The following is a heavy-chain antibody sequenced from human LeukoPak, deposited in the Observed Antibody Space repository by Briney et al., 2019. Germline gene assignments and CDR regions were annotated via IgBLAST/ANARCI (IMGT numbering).Heavy chain of an antibody. J-gene: IGHJ5*02. CDR3: ARVGYCSSTSCYHNWFDP. V-gene: IGHV1-69*05. CDR1: GGTFSSYA. Sequence: VASVKVSCKASGGTFSSYAISWVRQAPGQGLEWMGRIIPIFGTANYAQKFQGRVTITTDESTSTAYMELSSLRSEDTAVYYCARVGYCSSTSCYHNWFDPWGQGTLVTVSS. D-gene: IGHD2-2*03. CDR2: IIPIFGTA.